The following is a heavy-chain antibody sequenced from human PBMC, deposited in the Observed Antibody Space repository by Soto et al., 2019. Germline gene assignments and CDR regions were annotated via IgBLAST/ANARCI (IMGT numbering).Heavy chain of an antibody. CDR1: GFTFSSDW. CDR2: INMDGSST. Sequence: EVQLVESGGGLVQPGGSLRLSCAASGFTFSSDWMHWVRQAAGKGLVWVSRINMDGSSTNYADSVKGRFTISRDNAKNTLYLQMNSLRADDTAVYYCARGPRGLYGNDYWGQGALVTVPS. D-gene: IGHD4-4*01. J-gene: IGHJ4*02. CDR3: ARGPRGLYGNDY. V-gene: IGHV3-74*01.